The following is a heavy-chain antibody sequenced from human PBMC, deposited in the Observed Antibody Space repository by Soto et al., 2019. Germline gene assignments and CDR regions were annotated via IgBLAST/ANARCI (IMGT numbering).Heavy chain of an antibody. J-gene: IGHJ4*02. CDR1: GGSISSGDYY. D-gene: IGHD6-13*01. Sequence: SETLSLTCTVSGGSISSGDYYWSWIRQPPGKGLEWIGYIYYSGSTNYNPSLKSRVTISVDTSKNQFSLKLSSVTAADTAVYYCASAVTYSSRNYHLAYWGQGTLVTVSS. CDR2: IYYSGST. CDR3: ASAVTYSSRNYHLAY. V-gene: IGHV4-61*08.